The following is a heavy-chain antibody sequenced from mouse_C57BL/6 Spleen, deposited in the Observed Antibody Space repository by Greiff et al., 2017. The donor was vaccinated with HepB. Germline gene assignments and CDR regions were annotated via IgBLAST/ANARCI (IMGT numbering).Heavy chain of an antibody. D-gene: IGHD2-5*01. J-gene: IGHJ2*01. CDR1: GYAFSSSW. CDR3: AAYYSNPLDY. Sequence: QVQLQQSGPELVKPGASVKISCKASGYAFSSSWMNWVKQRPGKGLEWIGRIYPGDGDTNYNGKFKGKATLTADKSSSTAYMQLSSLTSEDSAVYFCAAYYSNPLDYWGQGTTLTVSS. CDR2: IYPGDGDT. V-gene: IGHV1-82*01.